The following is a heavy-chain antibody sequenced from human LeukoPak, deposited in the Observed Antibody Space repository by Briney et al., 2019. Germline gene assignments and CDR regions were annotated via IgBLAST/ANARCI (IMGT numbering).Heavy chain of an antibody. V-gene: IGHV4-4*07. Sequence: SETLSLTCTVSSGSISSYYWSWIRQPAGKGLEWIGRIYTSGSTNYNPSLKSRVTMSVDTSKNQFSLKLSSVTAADTAVYYCASLRGRDSSGYYYNAFDIWGQGTMVTVSS. J-gene: IGHJ3*02. CDR1: SGSISSYY. D-gene: IGHD3-22*01. CDR3: ASLRGRDSSGYYYNAFDI. CDR2: IYTSGST.